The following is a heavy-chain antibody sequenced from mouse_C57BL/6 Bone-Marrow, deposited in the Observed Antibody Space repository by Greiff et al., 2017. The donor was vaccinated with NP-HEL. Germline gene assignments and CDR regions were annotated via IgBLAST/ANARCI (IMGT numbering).Heavy chain of an antibody. D-gene: IGHD2-1*01. CDR1: GFTFSDFY. V-gene: IGHV7-1*01. Sequence: EVKLVESGGGLVQSGRSLRLSCATSGFTFSDFYMEWVRQAPGKGLEWIAASRNKANDYTTEYSASVKGRFIVSRDTSQSILYLQMNALRAEDTAIYYCAREQRGNPSYWYFDVWGTGTTVTVSS. CDR2: SRNKANDYTT. J-gene: IGHJ1*03. CDR3: AREQRGNPSYWYFDV.